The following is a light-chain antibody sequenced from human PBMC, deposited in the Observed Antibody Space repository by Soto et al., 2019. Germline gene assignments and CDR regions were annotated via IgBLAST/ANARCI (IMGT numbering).Light chain of an antibody. J-gene: IGLJ1*01. CDR1: SRDVDAYDF. CDR2: EVS. V-gene: IGLV2-11*01. Sequence: QSVLTQPRSVSGSPGQSDAISCTGTSRDVDAYDFVSWYQHHPGKAPKLIISEVSKRPSGVSHRFSGSKSGNTASLTISGLQAEDEADYFCCSFAGSFYVFGTGTKVTVL. CDR3: CSFAGSFYV.